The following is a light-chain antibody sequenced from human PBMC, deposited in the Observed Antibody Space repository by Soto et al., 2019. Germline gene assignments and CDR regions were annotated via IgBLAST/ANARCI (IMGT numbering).Light chain of an antibody. CDR2: LNSDGSH. CDR1: SGHSSYA. V-gene: IGLV4-69*01. J-gene: IGLJ7*01. Sequence: QLVLTQSPSASASLGASVKLTCTLSSGHSSYAIAWHQQQPEKGPRYLMKLNSDGSHSKGDGIPDRFSGSSSGAERYLTISSLQSEDEADYYCQTWGTHAVFGGGTQLTLL. CDR3: QTWGTHAV.